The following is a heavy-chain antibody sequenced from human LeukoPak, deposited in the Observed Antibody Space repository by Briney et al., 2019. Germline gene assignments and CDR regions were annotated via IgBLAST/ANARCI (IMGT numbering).Heavy chain of an antibody. CDR3: ASYDSSGYYYDY. V-gene: IGHV3-7*01. J-gene: IGHJ4*02. D-gene: IGHD3-22*01. CDR1: GFTFSSYW. CDR2: IKRDGSEK. Sequence: GGSLRLSCAASGFTFSSYWMSWVRQAPGKGLEWVANIKRDGSEKYYVDSVKGRFTISRDNAKNSLYLQMNSLRAEDTAVYCCASYDSSGYYYDYWGQGTLVTVSS.